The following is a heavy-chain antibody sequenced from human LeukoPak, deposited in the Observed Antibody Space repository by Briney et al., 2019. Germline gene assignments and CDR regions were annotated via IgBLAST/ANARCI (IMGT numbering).Heavy chain of an antibody. CDR1: GLTFRNLK. CDR2: IYSGGST. J-gene: IGHJ6*02. V-gene: IGHV3-53*01. D-gene: IGHD6-19*01. Sequence: GGSLRLSCAVSGLTFRNLKMSWVRQAPGKGLEWVSVIYSGGSTYYADSVKGRFTISRDNSKNTLYLQMNSLRAEDTAVYYCARDQYSSGWYNGMDVWGQGTTVTVSS. CDR3: ARDQYSSGWYNGMDV.